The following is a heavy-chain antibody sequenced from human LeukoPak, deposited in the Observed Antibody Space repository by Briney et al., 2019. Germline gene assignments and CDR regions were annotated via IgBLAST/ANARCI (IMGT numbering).Heavy chain of an antibody. CDR3: ARAGPRGPTIFRY. Sequence: TSQTLSLTCTVSGGSISSGDYYWSWIRQPPGKGLEWIGYIYYSGSTYYNPSLKSRVTISVDTSKNQFSLKLSSVTAADTAVYYCARAGPRGPTIFRYWGQGTLVTVSS. J-gene: IGHJ4*02. D-gene: IGHD3-3*01. V-gene: IGHV4-30-4*01. CDR2: IYYSGST. CDR1: GGSISSGDYY.